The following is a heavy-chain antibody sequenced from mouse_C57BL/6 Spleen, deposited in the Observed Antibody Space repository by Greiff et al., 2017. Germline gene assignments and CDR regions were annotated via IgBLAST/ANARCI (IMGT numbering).Heavy chain of an antibody. J-gene: IGHJ2*01. CDR1: GYTFTDYY. CDR3: ARIMALSYGNFDY. D-gene: IGHD2-1*01. Sequence: VQLQQSGPELVKPGASVKISCKASGYTFTDYYMNWVKQSHGKSLEWIGDINPNNGGTSYNQKFKGKATLTVDKSSSTAYMELRSLTSEDSAVYYCARIMALSYGNFDYWGQGTTLTVSS. V-gene: IGHV1-26*01. CDR2: INPNNGGT.